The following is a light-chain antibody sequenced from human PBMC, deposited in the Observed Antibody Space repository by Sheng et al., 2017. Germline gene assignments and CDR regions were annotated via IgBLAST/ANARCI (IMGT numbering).Light chain of an antibody. CDR3: QQYNSYSLTWT. V-gene: IGKV1-5*03. CDR1: QSINSW. Sequence: DIQMTQSPSTLSASVGDRVTITCRANQSINSWLAWYQQKPGKAPKLLIYKASSLESGVPSRFSGSGSGTEFTLTISSLQPDDFATYYCQQYNSYSLTWTFGQGTKVEIK. CDR2: KAS. J-gene: IGKJ1*01.